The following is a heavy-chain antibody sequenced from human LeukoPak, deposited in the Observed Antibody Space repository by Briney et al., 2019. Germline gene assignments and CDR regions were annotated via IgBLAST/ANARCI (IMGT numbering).Heavy chain of an antibody. Sequence: GRSLRLSCAASGFTFDDYAMNWVRQAPGKGLEWVSAISAGVVSTYYADSVMSRFTISRDNSKNTLYLQLNSLRAEDTAIYYCAKSGSYSFFDYWGQGTLVTVSS. V-gene: IGHV3-23*01. J-gene: IGHJ4*02. D-gene: IGHD1-26*01. CDR2: ISAGVVST. CDR3: AKSGSYSFFDY. CDR1: GFTFDDYA.